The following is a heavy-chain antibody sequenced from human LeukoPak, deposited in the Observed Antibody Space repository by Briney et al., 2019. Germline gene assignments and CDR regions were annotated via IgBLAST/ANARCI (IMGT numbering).Heavy chain of an antibody. D-gene: IGHD3-16*01. J-gene: IGHJ4*02. CDR2: ISGSGDST. Sequence: GGSLRLSCAASGFTFSSYAMSWVRQAPGKRLEWVSAISGSGDSTYYADSVKGRFTISRDNSKNTLYLQMNSLRAEDTAVYYCAKDRGGEEFDYWGQGTLVTVSS. V-gene: IGHV3-23*01. CDR3: AKDRGGEEFDY. CDR1: GFTFSSYA.